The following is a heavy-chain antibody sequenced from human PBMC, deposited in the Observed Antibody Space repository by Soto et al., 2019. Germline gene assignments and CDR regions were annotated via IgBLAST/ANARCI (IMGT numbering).Heavy chain of an antibody. CDR2: IIPVFGSA. CDR1: GGSFSDFT. V-gene: IGHV1-69*12. CDR3: ARFGIRHCSGGSCYFDY. D-gene: IGHD2-15*01. J-gene: IGHJ4*02. Sequence: QVQLVQSGAEVKKPGSSVKVSCKPSGGSFSDFTITWVRQAPGQGLEWMGGIIPVFGSAYYAQNFQDRLTITADESTSPAYLELRSLRSEDTAVYYCARFGIRHCSGGSCYFDYWGRGTLVTVSS.